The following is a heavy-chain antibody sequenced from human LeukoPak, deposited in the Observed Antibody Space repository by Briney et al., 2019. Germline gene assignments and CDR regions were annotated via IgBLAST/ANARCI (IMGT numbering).Heavy chain of an antibody. CDR3: SASRPHYGDYYGLDV. J-gene: IGHJ6*02. V-gene: IGHV3-30*03. CDR1: GFTFSGYS. D-gene: IGHD4/OR15-4a*01. CDR2: ISYDGSHK. Sequence: PGGSLRLSCAASGFTFSGYSMNWVRQAPGKGLEWVAVISYDGSHKYSADSVKGRFTISRDNSKNTLYLQMNSLRTEDTAVYFCSASRPHYGDYYGLDVWGHGTTVTVSS.